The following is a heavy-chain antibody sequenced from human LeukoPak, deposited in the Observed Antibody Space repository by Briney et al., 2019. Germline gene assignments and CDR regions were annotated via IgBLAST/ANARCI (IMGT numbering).Heavy chain of an antibody. CDR1: GGSISSSNYY. V-gene: IGHV4-39*01. CDR2: IYYSATT. CDR3: ARQISDYYYYYIDV. J-gene: IGHJ6*03. D-gene: IGHD3-10*01. Sequence: PSETLSLICTVSGGSISSSNYYWGWIRQPPGKGLEWIGTIYYSATTYYNPSLESTVTISEDMSKNQFSLTLRSVTAADTAVYYCARQISDYYYYYIDVWGKGTTVTVSS.